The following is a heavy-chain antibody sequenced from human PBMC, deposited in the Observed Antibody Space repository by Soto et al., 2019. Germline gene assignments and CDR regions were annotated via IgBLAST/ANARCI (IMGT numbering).Heavy chain of an antibody. V-gene: IGHV1-18*01. CDR2: INPYNGNT. CDR1: GYTFTSYG. J-gene: IGHJ4*02. CDR3: ARDWFGVDY. Sequence: QVQLVQSGAEVKKPGASVKVSCKASGYTFTSYGISWVRQAPGQGLEWMGWINPYNGNTNYAQKLQGRVTMTTATSTSTASMELRSLRSVDTAVYSCARDWFGVDYWGQGTLVTVSS. D-gene: IGHD3-16*01.